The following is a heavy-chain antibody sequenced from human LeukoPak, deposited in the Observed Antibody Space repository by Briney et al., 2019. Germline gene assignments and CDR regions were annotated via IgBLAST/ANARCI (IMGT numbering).Heavy chain of an antibody. J-gene: IGHJ4*02. CDR1: GGSVSSGSYY. Sequence: NPSETLSLTCTVSGGSVSSGSYYWSWIRQPPGKGLEWIGYIYYSGSTYYNPSLKSRVTISVDTSKNQFSLKLSSVTAADTAVYYCARGGYYRPFDYWGQGTLVTVSS. V-gene: IGHV4-30-4*08. CDR3: ARGGYYRPFDY. D-gene: IGHD3-22*01. CDR2: IYYSGST.